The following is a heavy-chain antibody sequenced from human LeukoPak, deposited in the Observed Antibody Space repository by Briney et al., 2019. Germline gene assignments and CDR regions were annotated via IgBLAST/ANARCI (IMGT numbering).Heavy chain of an antibody. V-gene: IGHV3-21*01. J-gene: IGHJ4*02. Sequence: GGSLRLSCAAPGFTFSSYSMNWVRQAPGKGLEWVSSISSSSSYIYYADSVKGRFTISRDNDKNSLYLQMNSLRAEDTAVYYCARVSSSSWDYWGQGTLVTVSS. D-gene: IGHD6-13*01. CDR1: GFTFSSYS. CDR2: ISSSSSYI. CDR3: ARVSSSSWDY.